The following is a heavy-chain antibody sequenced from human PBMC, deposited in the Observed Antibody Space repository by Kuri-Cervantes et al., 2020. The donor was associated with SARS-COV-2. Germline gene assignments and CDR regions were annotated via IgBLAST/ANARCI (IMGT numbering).Heavy chain of an antibody. CDR2: ISSSSSYI. CDR3: AKASPYRDPTVRSAEYFQH. CDR1: GFTFSSYS. V-gene: IGHV3-21*01. D-gene: IGHD4-11*01. J-gene: IGHJ1*01. Sequence: ETLSLTCAASGFTFSSYSMNWVRQAPGKGLEWVSSISSSSSYIYYADSVKGRFTISRDNAKNSLYLQMNSLRAEDTAVYYCAKASPYRDPTVRSAEYFQHWGQGTLVTVSS.